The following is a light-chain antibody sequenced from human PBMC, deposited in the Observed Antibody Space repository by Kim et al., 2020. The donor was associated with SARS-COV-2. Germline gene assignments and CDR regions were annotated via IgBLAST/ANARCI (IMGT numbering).Light chain of an antibody. CDR1: SNIVGIEG. CDR3: SALDSSLSANWV. Sequence: HTDTGESNIVGIEGAAWERQPLCHPPKLLSYLNNNRPSGIAERCSASESGNTGALTITGLQPEDEADYYCSALDSSLSANWVFGGGTQLTVL. V-gene: IGLV10-54*02. CDR2: LNN. J-gene: IGLJ3*02.